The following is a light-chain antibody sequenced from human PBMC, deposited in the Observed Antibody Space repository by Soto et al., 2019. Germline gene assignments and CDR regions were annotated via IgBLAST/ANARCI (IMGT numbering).Light chain of an antibody. Sequence: DVQMTQSPATLSATVGDRVAITCRASQSISSWLAWYQQKPGKAPKLLIYDASSLESGVPSRFSGSGSGTEFTLTISSLQPEDFATYYCQQLDSYPRTFGQGTKVDIK. CDR1: QSISSW. CDR2: DAS. V-gene: IGKV1-5*01. J-gene: IGKJ1*01. CDR3: QQLDSYPRT.